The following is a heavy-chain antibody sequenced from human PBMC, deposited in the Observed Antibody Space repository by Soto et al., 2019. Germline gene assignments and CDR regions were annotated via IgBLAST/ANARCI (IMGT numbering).Heavy chain of an antibody. CDR2: IYYSGST. V-gene: IGHV4-59*08. Sequence: PSETLSLTCTVSGGSISSYYWSWIRQPPGKGLEWIGYIYYSGSTNYNPSLKSRVTISVDTSKNQFSLKLSSVTAADTAVYYCARHGSSSWYFYYYYTDVWGKGTTVTVSS. J-gene: IGHJ6*03. D-gene: IGHD6-13*01. CDR3: ARHGSSSWYFYYYYTDV. CDR1: GGSISSYY.